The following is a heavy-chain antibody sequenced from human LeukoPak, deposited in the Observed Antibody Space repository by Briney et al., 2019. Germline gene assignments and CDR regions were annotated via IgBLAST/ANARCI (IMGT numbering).Heavy chain of an antibody. Sequence: SQTLSLTCTVSGGSISSGGYYWSWVRQPPGKGLEWIGEIYHSGSTNYNPSLKSRVTISVDKSKNQFSLKLSSVTAADTAVYYCARVGSSSSPLWYYYYYGMDVWGQGTTVTVSS. D-gene: IGHD6-6*01. J-gene: IGHJ6*02. V-gene: IGHV4-30-2*01. CDR1: GGSISSGGYY. CDR2: IYHSGST. CDR3: ARVGSSSSPLWYYYYYGMDV.